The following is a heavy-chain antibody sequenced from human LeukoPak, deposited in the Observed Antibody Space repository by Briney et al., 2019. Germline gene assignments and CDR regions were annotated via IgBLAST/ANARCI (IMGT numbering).Heavy chain of an antibody. CDR3: ASGRGSYSPDY. V-gene: IGHV3-48*03. CDR1: GFSFSDHE. D-gene: IGHD1-26*01. CDR2: LSSSGNA. Sequence: PGGSLRLSCAASGFSFSDHEMNWVRQAPGKGLEWVSYLSSSGNAYYADSVKGRFTISRDNSKNPLYLQMTSLRAEDTAVYYCASGRGSYSPDYWGQGTLVTVSS. J-gene: IGHJ4*02.